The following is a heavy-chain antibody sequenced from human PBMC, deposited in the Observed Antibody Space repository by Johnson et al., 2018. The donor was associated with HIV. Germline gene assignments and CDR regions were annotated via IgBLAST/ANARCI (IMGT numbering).Heavy chain of an antibody. CDR3: AKDGGSYGCAFDI. V-gene: IGHV3-30*19. CDR2: ISYDGNNK. J-gene: IGHJ3*02. CDR1: GFTFSYYG. D-gene: IGHD1-26*01. Sequence: QVQLVESGGGVVQPGRSLRLSCAASGFTFSYYGIHWVRQAPGKGLEWVAVISYDGNNKYYTDSVKGRFNTSRHHTKNTLHLQANSLRAEDTAVYYCAKDGGSYGCAFDIWGQGTMVTVSS.